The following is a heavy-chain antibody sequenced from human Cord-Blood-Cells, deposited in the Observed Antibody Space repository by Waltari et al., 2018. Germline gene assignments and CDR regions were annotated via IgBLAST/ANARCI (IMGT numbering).Heavy chain of an antibody. D-gene: IGHD3-9*01. CDR2: IIPIFGTA. CDR3: ARAVLCRTGYSDAVDI. CDR1: GGTFSSYA. J-gene: IGHJ3*02. Sequence: QVQLVQSGAEVKKPGSSVKVSCKASGGTFSSYAISWVRQAPGQGLEWMGGIIPIFGTANYAQKFPGRVTMTADESTSTAYMGLSSLRSEDTAVYYCARAVLCRTGYSDAVDIWGQGTMVTVSS. V-gene: IGHV1-69*01.